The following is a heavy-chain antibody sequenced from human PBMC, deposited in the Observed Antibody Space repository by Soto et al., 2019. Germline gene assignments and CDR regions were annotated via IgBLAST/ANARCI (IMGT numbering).Heavy chain of an antibody. Sequence: SETLSLTCTVSGGSGRSGSHYWSWIRQPPGKGMEWIGYIYYSGITNYNPSLKSRVTVSLDTSKKQCSLRLISGTVADPAVYYCASGQRVADWFDPWGQGTLVTVSS. CDR3: ASGQRVADWFDP. CDR1: GGSGRSGSHY. CDR2: IYYSGIT. J-gene: IGHJ5*02. V-gene: IGHV4-61*01. D-gene: IGHD2-2*01.